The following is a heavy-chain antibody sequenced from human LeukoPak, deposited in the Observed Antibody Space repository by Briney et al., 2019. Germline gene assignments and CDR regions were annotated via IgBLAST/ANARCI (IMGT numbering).Heavy chain of an antibody. V-gene: IGHV1-46*01. Sequence: ASVKVSCKASGYTFTGYYMHWVRQAPGQGLEWMGIINPSGGSTSYAQKFQGRVTMTRDMSTSTVYMELSSLRSEDTAVYYCARDQEYCGGDCYPAYYFDYWGQGTLVTVSS. J-gene: IGHJ4*02. D-gene: IGHD2-21*02. CDR2: INPSGGST. CDR1: GYTFTGYY. CDR3: ARDQEYCGGDCYPAYYFDY.